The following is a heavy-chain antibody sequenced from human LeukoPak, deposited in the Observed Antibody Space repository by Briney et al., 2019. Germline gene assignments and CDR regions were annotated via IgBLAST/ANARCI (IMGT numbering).Heavy chain of an antibody. J-gene: IGHJ4*02. CDR1: GFTFSSYG. D-gene: IGHD2-15*01. Sequence: GGSLRLSCAASGFTFSSYGIHWVRQAPGMGLEWVSSISSSGSYIYYADSVKGRFTISRDNAKNSLFLQMNSLRAEDTAVYYCARDGGECSGGSCYSSWSYYFGYWGQGTLVTVSS. CDR3: ARDGGECSGGSCYSSWSYYFGY. V-gene: IGHV3-21*01. CDR2: ISSSGSYI.